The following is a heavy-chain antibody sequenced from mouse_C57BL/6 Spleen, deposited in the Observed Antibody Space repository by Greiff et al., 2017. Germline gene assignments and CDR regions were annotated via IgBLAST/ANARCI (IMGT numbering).Heavy chain of an antibody. V-gene: IGHV1-82*01. D-gene: IGHD1-1*02. J-gene: IGHJ2*01. CDR2: IYPGDGDT. CDR1: GYAFSSSW. Sequence: QVQLKESGPELVKPGASVKISCKASGYAFSSSWMNWVKQRPGKGLEWIGRIYPGDGDTNYNGKFKGKATLTADKSSSTAYMQLSSLTSEDSAVYFCAREDYLYYFDYWGQGTTLTVSS. CDR3: AREDYLYYFDY.